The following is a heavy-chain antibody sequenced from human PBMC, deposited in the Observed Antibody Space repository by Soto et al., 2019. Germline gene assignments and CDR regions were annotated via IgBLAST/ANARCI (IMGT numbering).Heavy chain of an antibody. CDR3: AREGPRGYRLYYYYYMDV. D-gene: IGHD5-18*01. J-gene: IGHJ6*03. CDR2: ISSNGGST. Sequence: EVQLVESGGGLVQPGGSLRLSCAASGFTFSSYAMHWVRRAPGKGLEYVSAISSNGGSTYYANSVKGRFTISRDNSKNTLYLQMGSLRAEDMAVYYCAREGPRGYRLYYYYYMDVWGKGTTVTVSS. CDR1: GFTFSSYA. V-gene: IGHV3-64*01.